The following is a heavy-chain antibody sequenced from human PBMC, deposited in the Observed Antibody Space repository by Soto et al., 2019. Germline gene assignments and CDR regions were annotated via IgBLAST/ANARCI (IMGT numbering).Heavy chain of an antibody. Sequence: PGGSLRLSCAASGFTFSSYGMHWVRQAPGKGLEWVAAISYDGSNKYYADSVKGRFTISRDNSKNTLYLQMNGLRAEDTAVYYCAKVDTSYYYDSSGYFDYWGQGTLVTVSS. CDR2: ISYDGSNK. D-gene: IGHD3-22*01. J-gene: IGHJ4*02. V-gene: IGHV3-30*18. CDR1: GFTFSSYG. CDR3: AKVDTSYYYDSSGYFDY.